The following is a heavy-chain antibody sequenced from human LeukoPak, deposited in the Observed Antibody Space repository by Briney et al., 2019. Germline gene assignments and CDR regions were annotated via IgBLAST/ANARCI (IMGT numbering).Heavy chain of an antibody. CDR1: GASISSYY. V-gene: IGHV4-59*13. CDR2: IYYSGST. Sequence: SETLSLTCTVSGASISSYYWNWIRQPPGKGLEWIGRIYYSGSTSYNPSLKSRITISVDTSKNQFSLRVDSVTAADTAVYYCAEGYSTSWHQFDYWGQGILVTVSS. CDR3: AEGYSTSWHQFDY. D-gene: IGHD6-13*01. J-gene: IGHJ4*02.